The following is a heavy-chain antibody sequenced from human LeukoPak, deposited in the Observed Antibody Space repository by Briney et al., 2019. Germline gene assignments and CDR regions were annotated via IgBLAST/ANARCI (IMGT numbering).Heavy chain of an antibody. D-gene: IGHD5-24*01. V-gene: IGHV1-8*01. CDR3: ARARDGYD. CDR1: GYTFTSYD. J-gene: IGHJ4*02. Sequence: ASVKVSCKASGYTFTSYDNNWVRQTTGQGLEWMGWMNPNSGNTGYAQRFQGRVTMTRATSISTAYMELISLTSEDTAVYYCARARDGYDWGQGTLVTVSS. CDR2: MNPNSGNT.